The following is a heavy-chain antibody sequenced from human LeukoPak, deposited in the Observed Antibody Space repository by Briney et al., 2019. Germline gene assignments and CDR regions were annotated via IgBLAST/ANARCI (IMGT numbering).Heavy chain of an antibody. V-gene: IGHV3-74*01. D-gene: IGHD6-19*01. J-gene: IGHJ4*02. Sequence: GGSLRLSCAASGFTFSSYWMHWVRQVPGKGLVWVARINPGGSSITYADSVKGRFTISRDNSKNTLYLQMNSLRAEDTAVYYCATPRGIAVAGRPIDYWGQGTLVTVSS. CDR2: INPGGSSI. CDR1: GFTFSSYW. CDR3: ATPRGIAVAGRPIDY.